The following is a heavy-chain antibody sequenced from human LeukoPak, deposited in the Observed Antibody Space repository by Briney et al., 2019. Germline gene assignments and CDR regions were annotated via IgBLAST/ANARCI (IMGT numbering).Heavy chain of an antibody. CDR1: GFTFSGHW. CDR3: ATRNIFED. V-gene: IGHV3-7*01. CDR2: IKYDGSEK. D-gene: IGHD3-3*02. J-gene: IGHJ4*02. Sequence: GGSLRLSRTVSGFTFSGHWMNWVRQAPGKGLEWVATIKYDGSEKAYVDSVEGRFTISRDNSKDSLFLQMDSLRAEDTAVYYCATRNIFEDWGQRTLVTVSS.